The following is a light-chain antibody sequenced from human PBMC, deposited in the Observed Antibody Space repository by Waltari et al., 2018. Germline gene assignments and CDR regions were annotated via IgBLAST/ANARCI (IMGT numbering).Light chain of an antibody. CDR2: LGS. CDR1: QSLLHSNGNTY. CDR3: MHALQTPLT. Sequence: DIVMTQSQLSLPVTLGEPASIPCRSSQSLLHSNGNTYLDWYLQKPGQPPQVLIYLGSNRASGVPDRFRGSGSGTDFTLEISRVEAEDVGVYYCMHALQTPLTFGGGTKVEIK. V-gene: IGKV2-28*01. J-gene: IGKJ4*01.